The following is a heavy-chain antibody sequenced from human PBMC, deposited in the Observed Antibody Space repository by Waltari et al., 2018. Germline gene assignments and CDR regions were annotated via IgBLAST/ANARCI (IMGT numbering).Heavy chain of an antibody. D-gene: IGHD5-18*01. J-gene: IGHJ4*02. Sequence: QVQLVESGGGVVQPGRSLRLSCAASGFTFSSYAMHWVRPAPGKGLEWVAVISYDGSNKYYADSVKGRFTISRDNSKNTLYLQMNSLRAEDTAVYYCARVGVGIQLWLDLAYWGQGTLVTVSS. CDR2: ISYDGSNK. CDR3: ARVGVGIQLWLDLAY. V-gene: IGHV3-30-3*01. CDR1: GFTFSSYA.